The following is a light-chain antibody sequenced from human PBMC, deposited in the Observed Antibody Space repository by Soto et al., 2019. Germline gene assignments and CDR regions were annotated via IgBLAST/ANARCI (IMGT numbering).Light chain of an antibody. Sequence: ESVLTQSPATLSLSPGERATLSCRASPSVSNSLAWYQHKPGQAPRLLIYDAFNRATGVPTRFSGSGSGTDFTLTISSLEPEDFAVYYCQQRARWPSTFGPGTKVEIK. CDR1: PSVSNS. CDR2: DAF. CDR3: QQRARWPST. J-gene: IGKJ2*02. V-gene: IGKV3-11*01.